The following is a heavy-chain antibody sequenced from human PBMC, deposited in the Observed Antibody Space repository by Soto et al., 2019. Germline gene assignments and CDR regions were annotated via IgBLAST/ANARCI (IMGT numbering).Heavy chain of an antibody. CDR2: ISGSGGST. CDR1: GFTFSSYA. D-gene: IGHD6-6*01. CDR3: AKDRAEGRSISARIGGFDI. J-gene: IGHJ3*02. V-gene: IGHV3-23*01. Sequence: GSLRLSCAASGFTFSSYAMSWVRQAPGKGLEWVSAISGSGGSTYYADSVKGRVTISRDNSKNTLYLQMNMQRTEDTAVDYCAKDRAEGRSISARIGGFDIWGQGTMVTVSS.